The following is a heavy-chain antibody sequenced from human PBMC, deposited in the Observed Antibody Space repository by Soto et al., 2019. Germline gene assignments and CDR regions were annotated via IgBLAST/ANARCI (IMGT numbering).Heavy chain of an antibody. CDR3: ARMESSGSLNWFDP. CDR2: MTPGSGNT. Sequence: ASVKVSCKASGYTFTNYEISWVRQAAGQGLEWMGWMTPGSGNTGFAHKFQGRVTMTRNISISTAYLELSRLRSDDTAMYYCARMESSGSLNWFDPWGQGTMVTVYS. V-gene: IGHV1-8*01. D-gene: IGHD3-10*01. J-gene: IGHJ5*02. CDR1: GYTFTNYE.